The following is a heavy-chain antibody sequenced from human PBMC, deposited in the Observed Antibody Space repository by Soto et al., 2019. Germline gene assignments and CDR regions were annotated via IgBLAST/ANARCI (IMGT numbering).Heavy chain of an antibody. Sequence: EVQLVESGENLVQPGGSLRLSCAASGFTFSSYWIHWVRQAPGKGLVWVSRIKGDGLTTNYAASVKGRFTISRDNAKNTVFLQMHSLSAEDTALDYCARGLYVADGQDFGGQGILFTVCS. D-gene: IGHD3-16*01. CDR1: GFTFSSYW. V-gene: IGHV3-74*01. J-gene: IGHJ4*02. CDR3: ARGLYVADGQDF. CDR2: IKGDGLTT.